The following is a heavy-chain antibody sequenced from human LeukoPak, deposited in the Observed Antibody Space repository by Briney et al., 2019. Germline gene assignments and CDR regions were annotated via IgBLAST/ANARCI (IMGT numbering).Heavy chain of an antibody. CDR2: INSNGGNT. V-gene: IGHV3-23*01. Sequence: PGGSLRLSCAASGFTFSSYAMSWVRQAPGKGLEWVSAINSNGGNTYYADSVKGRFTISRDNSKNTLYLQMNSLRAEDTAIYYCAKTYYYDSSGYYYVFDYWGQGTLVTVSS. CDR1: GFTFSSYA. CDR3: AKTYYYDSSGYYYVFDY. J-gene: IGHJ4*02. D-gene: IGHD3-22*01.